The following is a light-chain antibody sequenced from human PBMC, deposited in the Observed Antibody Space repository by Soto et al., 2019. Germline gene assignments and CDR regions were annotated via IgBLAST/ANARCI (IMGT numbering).Light chain of an antibody. Sequence: EIVMTQSPATLSLSPGERATLSCRASESVSTNLAWYQQKAGQAPRLLIYGASTRATGIPARFSGSGSGTEFTPTISSLEPEDFAVYYCQQRSIWPPITFGQGTRREIK. CDR3: QQRSIWPPIT. V-gene: IGKV3-15*01. CDR2: GAS. J-gene: IGKJ5*01. CDR1: ESVSTN.